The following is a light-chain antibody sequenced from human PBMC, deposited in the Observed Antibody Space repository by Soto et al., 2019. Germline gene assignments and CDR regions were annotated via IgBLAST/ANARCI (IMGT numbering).Light chain of an antibody. CDR3: QQYNDWPRWA. CDR2: GAS. V-gene: IGKV3-15*01. J-gene: IGKJ1*01. CDR1: QSVSNN. Sequence: EMVITQSPATLSVSPGVRATLSCRASQSVSNNLAWYQQKHGQAPRLLFYGASTRATGIPARFSGSGSGTEFTLTISSLQSEDFAVYFCQQYNDWPRWAFGQGTKVDIK.